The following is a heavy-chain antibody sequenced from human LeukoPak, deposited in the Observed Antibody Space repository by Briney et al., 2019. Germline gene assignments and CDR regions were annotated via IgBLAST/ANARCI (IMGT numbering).Heavy chain of an antibody. V-gene: IGHV3-30-3*01. CDR2: ISYDGSNK. J-gene: IGHJ4*02. Sequence: GRSLRLSCAASGFTFSSYAMHWVRQAPGKGLEWVAVISYDGSNKYYADSVKGRFTISRDNSKNTLYLQMNSLRAEDTAVYYCARSPGSILTGYYRPSYPGYFDYWGQGTLVTVSS. CDR3: ARSPGSILTGYYRPSYPGYFDY. CDR1: GFTFSSYA. D-gene: IGHD3-9*01.